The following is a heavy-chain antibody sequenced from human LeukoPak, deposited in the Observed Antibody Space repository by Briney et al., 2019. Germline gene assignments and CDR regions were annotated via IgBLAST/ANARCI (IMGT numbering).Heavy chain of an antibody. J-gene: IGHJ6*03. CDR2: ISSSSSYI. D-gene: IGHD2-2*01. V-gene: IGHV3-21*01. CDR1: GFTFSSYS. CDR3: ARGPYHAVYYYYYMDV. Sequence: PGGSLRLSCAASGFTFSSYSMNWVRQAPGKGLEWVSSISSSSSYIYYADSVKGRFTISRDNAKNSLYLQMNSLRAEDTAVYYCARGPYHAVYYYYYMDVWGKGTTVTVSS.